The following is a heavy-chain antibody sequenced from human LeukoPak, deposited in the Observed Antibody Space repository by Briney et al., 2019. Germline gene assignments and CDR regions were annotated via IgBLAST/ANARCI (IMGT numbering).Heavy chain of an antibody. D-gene: IGHD6-19*01. CDR3: ARTGIAVAGAVAY. CDR2: INPNSGGT. V-gene: IGHV1-2*02. Sequence: GASVKVSCKASGYTFTGYYTHWVRQAPGQGLEWMGWINPNSGGTNYAQKFQGRVTMTRDTSISTAYMELSRLRSDDTAVYYCARTGIAVAGAVAYWGQGTLVTVSS. J-gene: IGHJ4*02. CDR1: GYTFTGYY.